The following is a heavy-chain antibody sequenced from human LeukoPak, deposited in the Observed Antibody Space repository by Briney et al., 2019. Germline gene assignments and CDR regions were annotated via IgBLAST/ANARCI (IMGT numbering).Heavy chain of an antibody. CDR1: GYTFTSYG. Sequence: ASVKVSCKASGYTFTSYGIGWVRQAPGQGLEWMGWISAYNGNTNYAQKLQGRVTMTTDTSTSTAYMELRSLRSDDTAVYYCARERDIVVVPNWFDPWGQGTLVTVSS. CDR2: ISAYNGNT. V-gene: IGHV1-18*01. J-gene: IGHJ5*02. CDR3: ARERDIVVVPNWFDP. D-gene: IGHD2-2*01.